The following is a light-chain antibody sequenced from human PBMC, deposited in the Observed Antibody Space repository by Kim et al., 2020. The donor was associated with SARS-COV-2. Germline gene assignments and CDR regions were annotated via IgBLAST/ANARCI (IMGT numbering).Light chain of an antibody. CDR1: SSNIGDNA. Sequence: QRVTISCPVRSSNIGDNAVIWYQQFPGTAPTPLIHTNDQRPSGVPDRFSASKSGTSASLAISGLQPEDEADYYCSTRDDGLNGWVFGGGTKVSVL. V-gene: IGLV1-44*01. J-gene: IGLJ3*02. CDR3: STRDDGLNGWV. CDR2: TND.